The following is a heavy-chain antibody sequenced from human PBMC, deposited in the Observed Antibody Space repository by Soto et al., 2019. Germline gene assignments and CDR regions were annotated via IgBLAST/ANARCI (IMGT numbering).Heavy chain of an antibody. CDR3: TTDDGSGSYSNYYYYYMDV. V-gene: IGHV3-15*01. CDR1: GFTFSNAW. J-gene: IGHJ6*03. D-gene: IGHD3-10*01. Sequence: GGSLRLSCAASGFTFSNAWMSWVRQAPGKGLEWVGRIKSKTDGGTTDYAAPVKGRFTISRDDSKNTMYLQMNSLKTEDTAVYYCTTDDGSGSYSNYYYYYMDVWGKGTTVTVSS. CDR2: IKSKTDGGTT.